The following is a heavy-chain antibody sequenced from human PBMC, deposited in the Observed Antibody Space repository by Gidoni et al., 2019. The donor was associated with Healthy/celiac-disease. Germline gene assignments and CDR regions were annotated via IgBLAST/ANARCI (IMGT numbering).Heavy chain of an antibody. CDR1: GFPFSSYG. D-gene: IGHD3-22*01. Sequence: QVQLVESGGGVVQPGRSLRLSCAASGFPFSSYGMHWVRQAPGKGLEWVAVISYDGSNKYYADSVKGRFTISRDNSKNTLYLQMNSLRAEDTAVYYCAKASPHYYDSSGLDYWGQGTLVTVSS. V-gene: IGHV3-30*18. CDR3: AKASPHYYDSSGLDY. J-gene: IGHJ4*02. CDR2: ISYDGSNK.